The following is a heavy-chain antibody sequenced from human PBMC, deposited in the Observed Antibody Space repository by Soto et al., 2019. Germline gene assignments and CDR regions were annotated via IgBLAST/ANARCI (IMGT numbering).Heavy chain of an antibody. D-gene: IGHD3-9*01. Sequence: ASVKVSCKASGYTFTSYGISWVRQAPGQGLEWMGWISAYNGNTNYAQKLQGRVTMTTDTSTSTAYMELRSLRSDDTAVYYCARDYVPYDILTGYSSRFEYWGQGTLVTVS. CDR3: ARDYVPYDILTGYSSRFEY. CDR1: GYTFTSYG. CDR2: ISAYNGNT. J-gene: IGHJ4*02. V-gene: IGHV1-18*01.